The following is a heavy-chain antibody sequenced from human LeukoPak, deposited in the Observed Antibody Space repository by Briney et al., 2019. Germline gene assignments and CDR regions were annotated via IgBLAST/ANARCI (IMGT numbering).Heavy chain of an antibody. CDR2: FDPEDGET. J-gene: IGHJ4*02. Sequence: GASVKVSCKASGYTFTGYYMHWVRQAPGQGLEWMGGFDPEDGETIYAQKFQGRVTMTEDTSTDTAYMELSSLRSEDTAVYYCATDLFRGSYGAFDYWGQGTLVTVSS. V-gene: IGHV1-24*01. CDR3: ATDLFRGSYGAFDY. CDR1: GYTFTGYY. D-gene: IGHD1-26*01.